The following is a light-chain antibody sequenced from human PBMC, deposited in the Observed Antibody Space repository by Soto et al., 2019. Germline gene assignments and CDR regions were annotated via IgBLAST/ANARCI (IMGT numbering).Light chain of an antibody. CDR2: GAS. CDR3: QQRSNWPPVLT. CDR1: QSVSSSY. J-gene: IGKJ4*01. V-gene: IGKV3D-20*02. Sequence: EIVLTQSPGTLSLSPGERATLSCRAGQSVSSSYLAWYQQKPGQAPRLLIYGASSRATGIPDRFSGSGSGTDFTLTISRLEPEDFAVYYCQQRSNWPPVLTFGGGTKVDIK.